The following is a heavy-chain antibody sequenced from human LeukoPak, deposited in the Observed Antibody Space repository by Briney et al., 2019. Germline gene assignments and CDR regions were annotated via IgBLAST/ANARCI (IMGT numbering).Heavy chain of an antibody. D-gene: IGHD3-22*01. CDR3: VRLRRNNDRSGYYYYYDY. CDR2: ISVRSNYR. V-gene: IGHV3-21*01. J-gene: IGHJ4*02. CDR1: GYAFSDFS. Sequence: GGSLRLSCAASGYAFSDFSVNWVRQAPGKGLEWVSSISVRSNYRYYADSVRGRFTISRDDARDSLFLQMNSLRAEDTAVYFCVRLRRNNDRSGYYYYYDYWGQGTLVTVSS.